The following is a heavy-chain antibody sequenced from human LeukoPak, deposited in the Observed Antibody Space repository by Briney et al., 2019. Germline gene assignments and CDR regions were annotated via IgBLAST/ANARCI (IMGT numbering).Heavy chain of an antibody. CDR3: ARGRKWLRYYYYYMDV. J-gene: IGHJ6*03. D-gene: IGHD3-22*01. CDR1: GGTFSSYA. Sequence: GASVKVSCKASGGTFSSYAINWVRQATGQGLEWMGWMNPNSGNTGYAQKFQGRVTMTRNTSISTAYMELSSLRSEDTAVYYCARGRKWLRYYYYYMDVWGKGTTVTISS. V-gene: IGHV1-8*02. CDR2: MNPNSGNT.